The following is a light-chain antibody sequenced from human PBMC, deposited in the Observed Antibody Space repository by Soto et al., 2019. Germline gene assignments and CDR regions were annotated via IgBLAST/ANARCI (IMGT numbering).Light chain of an antibody. CDR2: TNN. J-gene: IGLJ3*02. CDR3: AAWDDSLNGWV. V-gene: IGLV1-44*01. CDR1: SSNLGDNT. Sequence: QSVLTQPPSASGTPGQRVTISCSGSSSNLGDNTVNWYQQLPGTAPKLLIYTNNLRPSGVPDRFSGSKSGTSASLAISGLQSEDEADYYCAAWDDSLNGWVFGGGTKLTVL.